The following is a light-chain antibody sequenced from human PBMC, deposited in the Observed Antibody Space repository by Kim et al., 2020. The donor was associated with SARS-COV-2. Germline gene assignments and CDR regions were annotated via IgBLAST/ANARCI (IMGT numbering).Light chain of an antibody. J-gene: IGLJ3*02. CDR3: QTSWV. Sequence: ASLGASVKLTCTLSSGHSSYAIAWHQQQPEKGPRYLMKLNSDGSHSKGDGIPDRFSGSSSGAERYLTISSLQSEDEADYYCQTSWVFGGGTQLTVL. CDR1: SGHSSYA. V-gene: IGLV4-69*01. CDR2: LNSDGSH.